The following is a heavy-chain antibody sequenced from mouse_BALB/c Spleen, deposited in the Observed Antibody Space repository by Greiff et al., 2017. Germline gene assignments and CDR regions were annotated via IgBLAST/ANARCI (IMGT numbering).Heavy chain of an antibody. CDR1: GFSLTSYG. CDR3: ARENYYGSSYFDY. J-gene: IGHJ2*01. D-gene: IGHD1-1*01. Sequence: VKLVESGPGLVAPSQSLSITCTVSGFSLTSYGVHWVRQPPGKGLEWLGVIWAGGSTNYNSALMSRLSISKDNSKSQVFLKMNSLQTDDTAMYYCARENYYGSSYFDYRGQGTTLTVSS. V-gene: IGHV2-9*02. CDR2: IWAGGST.